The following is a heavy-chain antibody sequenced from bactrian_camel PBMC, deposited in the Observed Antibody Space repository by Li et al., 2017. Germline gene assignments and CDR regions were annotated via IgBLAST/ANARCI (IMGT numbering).Heavy chain of an antibody. CDR3: AANFPICQLHNNPAYRY. J-gene: IGHJ4*01. D-gene: IGHD6*01. V-gene: IGHV3S1*01. Sequence: HVQLVESGGGSVQAGESLRLSCAASGYTSSPYCMAWFRQAPGKEREAVVAMNRGGAMTSYAGSVKGRFTASRDNSRNMLYLQMDNLKPEDTAMYYCAANFPICQLHNNPAYRYWGQGTQVTVS. CDR1: GYTSSPYC. CDR2: MNRGGAMT.